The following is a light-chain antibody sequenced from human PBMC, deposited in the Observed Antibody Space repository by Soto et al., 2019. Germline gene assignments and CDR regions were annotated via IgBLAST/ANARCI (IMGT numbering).Light chain of an antibody. CDR1: SSNIGAGYD. J-gene: IGLJ1*01. V-gene: IGLV1-40*01. Sequence: QSVLTQPPSVSGAPGQRVTISCTGRSSNIGAGYDVHWYQQLPGTAPKLLIYGNSNRPSGVPDRFSGSKSGTSASLAISGLQAEDEADYYCQSYDSSLSVVYVFGTVTKLTVL. CDR3: QSYDSSLSVVYV. CDR2: GNS.